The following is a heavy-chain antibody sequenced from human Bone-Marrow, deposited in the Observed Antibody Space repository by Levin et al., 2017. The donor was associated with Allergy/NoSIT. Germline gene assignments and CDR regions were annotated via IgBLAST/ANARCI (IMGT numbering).Heavy chain of an antibody. Sequence: PGGSLRLSCAASGFIFSGSAMHWVRQASGKGLEWVGRIRSKPNSHATAYAASVKGRFTISRDDSKNTAFLQMNSLKTEDTAVYYCTRPDVDSSSSNFDYWGQGTLVTVSS. D-gene: IGHD6-13*01. CDR1: GFIFSGSA. CDR3: TRPDVDSSSSNFDY. J-gene: IGHJ4*02. CDR2: IRSKPNSHAT. V-gene: IGHV3-73*01.